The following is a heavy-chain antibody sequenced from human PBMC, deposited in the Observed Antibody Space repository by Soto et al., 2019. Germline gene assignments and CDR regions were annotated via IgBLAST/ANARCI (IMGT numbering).Heavy chain of an antibody. J-gene: IGHJ5*02. D-gene: IGHD3-10*01. Sequence: SETLSRTCTVSGGSISSYYWSWIRQPPGKGLEWIGYIYYSGSTNYNPSLKSRVTISVDTSKNQFSLKLSSVTAADTAVYYCARVEGLLLGPWGQGTLVTVSS. CDR2: IYYSGST. V-gene: IGHV4-59*01. CDR1: GGSISSYY. CDR3: ARVEGLLLGP.